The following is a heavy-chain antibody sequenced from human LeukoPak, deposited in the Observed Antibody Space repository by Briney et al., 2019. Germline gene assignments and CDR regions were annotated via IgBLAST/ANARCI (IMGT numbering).Heavy chain of an antibody. V-gene: IGHV3-30*18. Sequence: GRSLRLSCTASGVTLSSYGMHWVRQAPGKGLEWVAVTSYDGSNEYYADSMKGRFTVFRDNSKNTLYLQMNGLRTEDTAVYYCAKDSSRWAFDSWGQGTLVTVSS. D-gene: IGHD6-13*01. CDR1: GVTLSSYG. CDR2: TSYDGSNE. CDR3: AKDSSRWAFDS. J-gene: IGHJ4*02.